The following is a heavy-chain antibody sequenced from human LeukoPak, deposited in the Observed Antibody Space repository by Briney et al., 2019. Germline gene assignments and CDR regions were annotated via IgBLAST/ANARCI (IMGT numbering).Heavy chain of an antibody. CDR1: GFTFNNYN. CDR2: ITSSGAYI. V-gene: IGHV3-21*01. Sequence: GGSLRLSCAASGFTFNNYNMNWVRQAPGKALEWVSSITSSGAYISYTDSLKGRFTISRDNAKNSLFLQMNSLRAEDTAVYYCARLITGPYYFDYWGQGTLVTVSS. CDR3: ARLITGPYYFDY. J-gene: IGHJ4*02. D-gene: IGHD1-14*01.